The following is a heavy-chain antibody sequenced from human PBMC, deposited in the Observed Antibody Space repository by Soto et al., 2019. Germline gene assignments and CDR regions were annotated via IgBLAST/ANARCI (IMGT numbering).Heavy chain of an antibody. D-gene: IGHD6-19*01. Sequence: EVQLVESGGGFVKPGGSLRLSCAASGFDFSDTWMNWVRQTPDKGLEWVARIKRKTEGGTTNYAAPVKGRLTLSRDDSKQMVFLQMDNLKREDTGVYYCTADLSSSSARANDYWGQGTLVTVSS. V-gene: IGHV3-15*07. J-gene: IGHJ4*02. CDR1: GFDFSDTW. CDR3: TADLSSSSARANDY. CDR2: IKRKTEGGTT.